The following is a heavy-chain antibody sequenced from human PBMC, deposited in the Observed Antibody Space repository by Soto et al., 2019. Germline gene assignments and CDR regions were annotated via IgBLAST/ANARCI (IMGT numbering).Heavy chain of an antibody. Sequence: GGSLRLSCAASGFTFSSYAMSWVRQAPGKGLEWVSAISGSGGSTYYADSVKGRFTISRDNSKNTLYLQMNSLRAEDTAVYYCAKDRHPYSSGRYYGYWGQGTLVTVSS. J-gene: IGHJ4*02. D-gene: IGHD6-19*01. CDR2: ISGSGGST. CDR3: AKDRHPYSSGRYYGY. V-gene: IGHV3-23*01. CDR1: GFTFSSYA.